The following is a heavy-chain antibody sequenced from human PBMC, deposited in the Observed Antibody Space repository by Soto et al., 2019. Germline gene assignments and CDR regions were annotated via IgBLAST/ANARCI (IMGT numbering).Heavy chain of an antibody. Sequence: WSGCVRHMPGTGLEWMGIIYPGDSDTRYSPSFQGQVTISADKSISTAYLQWSSLKASDTAMYYCARFSVTTDYYYGMDVWGPGATVTVSS. CDR2: IYPGDSDT. CDR3: ARFSVTTDYYYGMDV. J-gene: IGHJ6*02. D-gene: IGHD4-4*01. V-gene: IGHV5-51*01. CDR1: W.